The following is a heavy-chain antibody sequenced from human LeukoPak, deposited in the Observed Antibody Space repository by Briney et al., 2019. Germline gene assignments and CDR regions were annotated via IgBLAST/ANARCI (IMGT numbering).Heavy chain of an antibody. Sequence: GASVKVSCKASGYTFTTYGISWVRQAPGQGLEWMGWISTYNGNTNYAQQFQGRVTMTTDTSMSTTYMELRSLRSDDTAVYYFSRGLIAVRPGCFDPWGQGSLVTVSS. V-gene: IGHV1-18*01. CDR1: GYTFTTYG. CDR2: ISTYNGNT. J-gene: IGHJ5*02. CDR3: SRGLIAVRPGCFDP. D-gene: IGHD6-6*01.